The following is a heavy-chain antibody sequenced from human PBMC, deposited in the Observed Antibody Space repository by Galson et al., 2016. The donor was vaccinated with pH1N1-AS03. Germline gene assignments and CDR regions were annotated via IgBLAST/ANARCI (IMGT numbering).Heavy chain of an antibody. D-gene: IGHD3-10*01. J-gene: IGHJ4*02. V-gene: IGHV3-74*01. CDR1: GFSFGNYA. CDR2: VNGDGSST. Sequence: SLRLSCAASGFSFGNYAMAWVRQGPGKGLVWVARVNGDGSSTTYADSVKGRFTISRDNAKNTVYLQMISLRAEDTAVYYCATGRGYYYEYWGQGTLVTVSS. CDR3: ATGRGYYYEY.